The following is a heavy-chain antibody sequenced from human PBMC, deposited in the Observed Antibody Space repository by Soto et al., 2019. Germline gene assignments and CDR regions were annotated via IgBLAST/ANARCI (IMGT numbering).Heavy chain of an antibody. D-gene: IGHD1-1*01. CDR2: ISNSGRT. CDR3: ARGRPAIATRWFDP. Sequence: SETLSLTCAVFGGSFSDSYWSWIRQSPGKGLEWIGEISNSGRTYYNPSLKSRVTISGDTSKNQFSLEVRSVAAADTGTYYCARGRPAIATRWFDPWGQGILVTVSS. CDR1: GGSFSDSY. V-gene: IGHV4-34*01. J-gene: IGHJ5*02.